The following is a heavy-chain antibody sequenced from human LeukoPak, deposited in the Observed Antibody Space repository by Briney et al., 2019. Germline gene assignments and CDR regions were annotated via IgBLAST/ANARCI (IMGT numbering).Heavy chain of an antibody. V-gene: IGHV3-23*01. J-gene: IGHJ4*02. CDR2: ISGSGGST. D-gene: IGHD1-26*01. Sequence: GGSLRLSCAASGFTFSSYAMIWVRQAPEKGLEWVSAISGSGGSTYYADSVKGRFTISRDNSKNTLNLQMNSLRAEDTAVYYCAREAPGYGGSYGIDHWGQGTLVTVSS. CDR1: GFTFSSYA. CDR3: AREAPGYGGSYGIDH.